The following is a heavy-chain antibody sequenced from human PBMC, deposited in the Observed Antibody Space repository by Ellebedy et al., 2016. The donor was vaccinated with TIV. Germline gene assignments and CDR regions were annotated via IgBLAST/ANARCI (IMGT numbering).Heavy chain of an antibody. Sequence: GESLKISCAASGFTFSSHWMSWVRQAPGKGLEWVANIKQDGSEKYYVDSVKGRFTISRDNAKNSLYLQMDSLRVEDTAVYYCLVTTRSRSFDYWGQGTLVTVSS. CDR1: GFTFSSHW. CDR3: LVTTRSRSFDY. J-gene: IGHJ4*02. CDR2: IKQDGSEK. D-gene: IGHD4-17*01. V-gene: IGHV3-7*03.